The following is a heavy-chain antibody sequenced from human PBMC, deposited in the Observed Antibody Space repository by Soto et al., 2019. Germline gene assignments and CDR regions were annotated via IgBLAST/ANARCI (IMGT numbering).Heavy chain of an antibody. D-gene: IGHD2-2*03. J-gene: IGHJ4*02. V-gene: IGHV3-30-3*01. CDR1: GFTFSSYA. CDR2: ISYDGSNK. CDR3: ARTLDIVLVPAASRGRHLDY. Sequence: QVQLVESGGGVVQPGRSLRLSCAASGFTFSSYAMHWVRQAPGKGLEWVAVISYDGSNKYYADSVKGRFTISRDNSKNKLYLQMNSLRAEDTAVYYCARTLDIVLVPAASRGRHLDYWGQGTLVTVSS.